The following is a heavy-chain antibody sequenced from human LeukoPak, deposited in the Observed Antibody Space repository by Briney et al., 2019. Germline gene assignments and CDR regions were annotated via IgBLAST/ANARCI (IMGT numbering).Heavy chain of an antibody. D-gene: IGHD1-7*01. J-gene: IGHJ4*02. CDR1: GFTFDDYA. CDR3: AKELFNWNYGALGFDY. V-gene: IGHV3-43*02. CDR2: LSGDGGST. Sequence: GGPLRLYCAASGFTFDDYAVHWVRRSQGKGMERVSLLSGDGGSTYYADSVKGRFTISRDNSKNSLYLQMNSLRTEDTALYYCAKELFNWNYGALGFDYWGQGTLVTVSS.